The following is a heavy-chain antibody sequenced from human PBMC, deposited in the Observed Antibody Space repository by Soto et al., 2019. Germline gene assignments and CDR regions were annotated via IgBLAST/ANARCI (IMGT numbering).Heavy chain of an antibody. V-gene: IGHV4-34*01. Sequence: ETLSLTCAVHGGSFSGFYWTWIRQPPGKGLEWIGEINHSGSSNYNPPLKSRVTMSLDTSRNQFSLSLNSVTAADTAVYYCARMAGPWYFDLWGRGTLVTVSS. CDR3: ARMAGPWYFDL. J-gene: IGHJ2*01. CDR2: INHSGSS. CDR1: GGSFSGFY.